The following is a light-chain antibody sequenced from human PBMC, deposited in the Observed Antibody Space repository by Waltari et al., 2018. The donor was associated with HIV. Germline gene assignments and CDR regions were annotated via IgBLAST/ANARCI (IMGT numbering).Light chain of an antibody. J-gene: IGLJ3*02. CDR2: HGR. CDR3: QVWDSSSHHWV. V-gene: IGLV3-21*02. CDR1: NIGSTT. Sequence: SYVLTQPPSVSVAPGQTARITCGGNNIGSTTVHWDRQKPGPAPVLGVDHGRGRPSGIPERFSGSNSGNTATLTLSRVEAGDEADYYCQVWDSSSHHWVFGGGTKLTVL.